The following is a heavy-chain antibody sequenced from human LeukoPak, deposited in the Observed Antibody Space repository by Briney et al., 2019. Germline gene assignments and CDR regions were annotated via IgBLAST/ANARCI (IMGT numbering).Heavy chain of an antibody. CDR1: GGSFSGYY. CDR2: INHSGST. CDR3: ARNVIPVPDAFDI. J-gene: IGHJ3*02. D-gene: IGHD2-2*01. Sequence: SETLSLTCAVYGGSFSGYYWSWIRQPPGKGLEWIGEINHSGSTNYNPSLKSRVTISVDTSKNQFSLKLSSMTAADTAVYYCARNVIPVPDAFDIWGQGTMVPSLQ. V-gene: IGHV4-34*01.